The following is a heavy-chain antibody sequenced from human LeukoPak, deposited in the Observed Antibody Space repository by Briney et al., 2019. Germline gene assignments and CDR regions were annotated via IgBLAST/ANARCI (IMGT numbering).Heavy chain of an antibody. CDR3: ARVAYSAVDY. CDR1: GGSFSGYY. V-gene: IGHV4-34*01. J-gene: IGHJ4*02. CDR2: INHSGST. Sequence: SETLSLTCAVYGGSFSGYYWSWIRQPPGKGLEWIGEINHSGSTNYNPSLKNRVTISVDTSKNQFSLKLSSVTAADTAVYYCARVAYSAVDYWGQGTLVTVSS. D-gene: IGHD6-13*01.